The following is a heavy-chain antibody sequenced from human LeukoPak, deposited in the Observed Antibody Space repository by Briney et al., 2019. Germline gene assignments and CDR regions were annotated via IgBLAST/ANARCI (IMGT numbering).Heavy chain of an antibody. CDR2: MNPNSGNT. J-gene: IGHJ4*02. V-gene: IGHV1-8*01. CDR1: GYTFTSYD. D-gene: IGHD5-18*01. CDR3: ARGVDTAMGY. Sequence: GASVKVSCKASGYTFTSYDIHWVRQATGQGLEWMGWMNPNSGNTAYAQKFQGRVTMTRNTSISTAYMELSSLRSEDTAVYYCARGVDTAMGYWGQGTLVTVSS.